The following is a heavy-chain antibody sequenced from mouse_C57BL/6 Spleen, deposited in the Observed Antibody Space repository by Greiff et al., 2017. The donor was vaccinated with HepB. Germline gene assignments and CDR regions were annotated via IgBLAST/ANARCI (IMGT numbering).Heavy chain of an antibody. CDR1: GFNIKDYY. CDR2: IDPGDGDT. V-gene: IGHV14-2*01. J-gene: IGHJ2*01. D-gene: IGHD1-1*01. CDR3: ARTDYGSFDY. Sequence: VQLQQSGAELVKPGASVKLSCTASGFNIKDYYMHWVKQRTEQGLEWIGRIDPGDGDTNYNGKFKGKATLTADKSSSTAYMQLSSLTSEDSAVYFCARTDYGSFDYWGQGTTLTVSS.